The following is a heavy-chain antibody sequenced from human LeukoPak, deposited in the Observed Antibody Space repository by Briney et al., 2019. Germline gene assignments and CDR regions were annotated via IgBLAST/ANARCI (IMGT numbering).Heavy chain of an antibody. V-gene: IGHV4-39*01. Sequence: SETLSLTCNVSGGSISRSSHYWGWTRQPPGKGLEWIGSIYYSGRPYYNPALKSRLTISVDTSKNQLSLNLTSVTAADTAVYYCARTLARGIIEFDFWGQGTLVTVSS. CDR3: ARTLARGIIEFDF. CDR1: GGSISRSSHY. CDR2: IYYSGRP. D-gene: IGHD3-10*01. J-gene: IGHJ4*02.